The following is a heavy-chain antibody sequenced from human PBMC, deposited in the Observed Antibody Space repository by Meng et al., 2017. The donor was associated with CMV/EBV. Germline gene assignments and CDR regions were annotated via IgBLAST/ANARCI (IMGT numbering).Heavy chain of an antibody. CDR3: TTESVYYDSSGYSTIIDY. CDR2: IKSRTHGGTT. CDR1: GFTFTDAW. Sequence: GESLKISCAASGFTFTDAWMSWVRQAPGKGLEWVGRIKSRTHGGTTAIATPVKDRFTISRDDSKNTLYLQMNSLKTEDTAVYYCTTESVYYDSSGYSTIIDYWGQGTLVTVSS. J-gene: IGHJ4*02. D-gene: IGHD3-22*01. V-gene: IGHV3-15*01.